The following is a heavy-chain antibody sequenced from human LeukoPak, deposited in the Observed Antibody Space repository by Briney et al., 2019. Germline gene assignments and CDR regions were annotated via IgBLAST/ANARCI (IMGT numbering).Heavy chain of an antibody. Sequence: GGSLRLSCAASGFTFSSYAMSWVRQAPGKGLEWVSAISGSGGSTYYADSVKGRFTISRDNSKNTLYLQMNSLRAEDTAVYYCAKDRATPMVRGVLRFSPFDYWGQGTLVTVSS. D-gene: IGHD3-10*01. CDR2: ISGSGGST. CDR1: GFTFSSYA. V-gene: IGHV3-23*01. J-gene: IGHJ4*02. CDR3: AKDRATPMVRGVLRFSPFDY.